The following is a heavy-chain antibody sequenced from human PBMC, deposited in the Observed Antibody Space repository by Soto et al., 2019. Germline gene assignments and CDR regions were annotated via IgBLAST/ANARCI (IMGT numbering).Heavy chain of an antibody. CDR1: GGSFSGDY. D-gene: IGHD1-26*01. J-gene: IGHJ5*02. CDR3: ARRSSGTNRGRWFDP. V-gene: IGHV4-34*01. CDR2: INHSGST. Sequence: SETLSLTCAVYGGSFSGDYWNWIRQPPGKGLEWIGEINHSGSTNYNPSLKSRVTISLDTSKNQFSLNLSSVTAADTAVYYCARRSSGTNRGRWFDPWGQGTLVT.